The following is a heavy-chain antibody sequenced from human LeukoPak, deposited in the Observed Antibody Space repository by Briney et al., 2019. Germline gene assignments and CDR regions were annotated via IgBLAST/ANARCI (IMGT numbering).Heavy chain of an antibody. CDR3: AREVPQLYYYGMDV. Sequence: SETLSLTCAVSGGSISSGGYSWSWIRQPPGKGLEWIGYIYHSGSTYYNPSLKSRVTISVDRSKNQFSLKLSSVTAADTAVYYCAREVPQLYYYGMDVWGQGTTVTVSS. V-gene: IGHV4-30-2*01. D-gene: IGHD6-13*01. J-gene: IGHJ6*02. CDR2: IYHSGST. CDR1: GGSISSGGYS.